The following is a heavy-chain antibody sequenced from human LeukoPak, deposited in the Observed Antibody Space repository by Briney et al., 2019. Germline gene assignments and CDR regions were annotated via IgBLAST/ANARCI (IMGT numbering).Heavy chain of an antibody. Sequence: SETLSLTCTVSGGSVSSGSHYWSWIRQPPGRGLEWIGHIYYIGSTNYNPSLKSRVTISVDTSKNQFSLKLSSVTAADTAVYCCARDDYSNYGNWFDPWGQGTLVTVSS. D-gene: IGHD4-11*01. CDR1: GGSVSSGSHY. J-gene: IGHJ5*02. CDR3: ARDDYSNYGNWFDP. CDR2: IYYIGST. V-gene: IGHV4-61*01.